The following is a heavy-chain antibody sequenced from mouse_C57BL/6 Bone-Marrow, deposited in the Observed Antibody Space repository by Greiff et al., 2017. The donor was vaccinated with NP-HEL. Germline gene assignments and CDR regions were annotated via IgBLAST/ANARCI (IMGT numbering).Heavy chain of an antibody. V-gene: IGHV1-39*01. D-gene: IGHD2-10*01. CDR2: INPNYGTT. J-gene: IGHJ3*01. CDR3: ARSPYYGTAWFAY. Sequence: EVKLVESGPELVKPGASVKISCKASGYSFTDYNMNWVKQSNGKSLEWIGVINPNYGTTSYNQKFKGKATLTVDQSSSTAYMQLNSLPSEDSAVYYCARSPYYGTAWFAYWGQGTLVTVSA. CDR1: GYSFTDYN.